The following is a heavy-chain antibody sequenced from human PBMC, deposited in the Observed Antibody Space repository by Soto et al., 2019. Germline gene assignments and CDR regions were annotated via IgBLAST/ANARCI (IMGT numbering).Heavy chain of an antibody. J-gene: IGHJ4*02. CDR3: ARGAEMATIHFDY. V-gene: IGHV4-34*01. D-gene: IGHD5-12*01. CDR1: GGSFSGYY. CDR2: INHSGST. Sequence: SLTCAVYGGSFSGYYWSWIRQPPGKGLEWIAEINHSGSTNYNPSLKSRVTISVDTSKNQFSLKLSSVTAADTAVYYCARGAEMATIHFDYWGQGTLVTVSS.